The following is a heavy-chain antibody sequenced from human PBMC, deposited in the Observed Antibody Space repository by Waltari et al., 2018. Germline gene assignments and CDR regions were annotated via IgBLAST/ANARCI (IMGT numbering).Heavy chain of an antibody. Sequence: QVQLQESGPGLVKPSETLSLTCTVSGGSISSYYWSWIRQPAGKGLEWIGRIYTSGRTNYNPSLKGRVAMSVDTSKNQFSRKLGSVTAADTAVYYGARDSSSWYGGNVWCDPWGQGTLVTVSS. D-gene: IGHD6-13*01. V-gene: IGHV4-4*07. CDR2: IYTSGRT. CDR3: ARDSSSWYGGNVWCDP. CDR1: GGSISSYY. J-gene: IGHJ5*02.